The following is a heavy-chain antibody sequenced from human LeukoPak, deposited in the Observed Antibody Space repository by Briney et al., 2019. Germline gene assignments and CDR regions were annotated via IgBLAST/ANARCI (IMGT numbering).Heavy chain of an antibody. CDR2: IYSGGST. V-gene: IGHV3-53*01. CDR3: AKESRLIWFGESDY. CDR1: GFTVSSNY. J-gene: IGHJ4*02. D-gene: IGHD3-10*01. Sequence: PGGSLRLSCAASGFTVSSNYMSWVRQAPGKGLEWVSVIYSGGSTHYADSVKGRFTISRDNSKNTLYLQMNSLRDEDTAVYYCAKESRLIWFGESDYWGQGTLVTVSS.